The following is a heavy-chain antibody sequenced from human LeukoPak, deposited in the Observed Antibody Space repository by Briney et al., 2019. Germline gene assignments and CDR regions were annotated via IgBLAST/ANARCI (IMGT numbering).Heavy chain of an antibody. CDR3: ARRRDGYKYFDY. V-gene: IGHV4-39*01. J-gene: IGHJ4*02. CDR2: IYYSGST. CDR1: GGSISSSSYY. D-gene: IGHD5-24*01. Sequence: SETLSLTCTVSGGSISSSSYYWGWIRQPPGKGLEWIGSIYYSGSTYYNPSLESRVTITVDTSKNQFSLKLSSVTAADTAVYYCARRRDGYKYFDYWGQGTLVTVSS.